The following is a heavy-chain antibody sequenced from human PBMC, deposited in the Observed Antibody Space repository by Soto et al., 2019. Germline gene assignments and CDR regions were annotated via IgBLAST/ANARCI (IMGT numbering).Heavy chain of an antibody. V-gene: IGHV4-59*01. CDR3: AREVGCSSTRCYANSWFDS. Sequence: KTSETLSLTCTVSGGSISSLYWSWIRQPPGKGLEWIGYVYYSGSTKYNPSLKSRVTISIDPPKNQFSLKVNSVTAADTAVYYCAREVGCSSTRCYANSWFDSWGQGTLVTVSS. J-gene: IGHJ5*01. CDR1: GGSISSLY. D-gene: IGHD2-2*01. CDR2: VYYSGST.